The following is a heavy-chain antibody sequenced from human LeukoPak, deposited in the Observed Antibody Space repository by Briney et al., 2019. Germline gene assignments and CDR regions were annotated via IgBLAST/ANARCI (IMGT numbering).Heavy chain of an antibody. Sequence: GGSLRLSCAASGFTFSSYDIHWVRQAIGKRLQWVSVVAIAGDTYYADSVKGRFTISRDNSKNTLYLQMNSLRAEDTAVYYCAREACSGGSCYGEFGYWGQGTLATVSS. CDR1: GFTFSSYD. CDR3: AREACSGGSCYGEFGY. CDR2: VAIAGDT. V-gene: IGHV3-13*01. D-gene: IGHD2-15*01. J-gene: IGHJ4*02.